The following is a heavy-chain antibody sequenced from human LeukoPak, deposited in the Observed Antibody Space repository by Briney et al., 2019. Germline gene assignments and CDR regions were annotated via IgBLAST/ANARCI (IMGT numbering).Heavy chain of an antibody. CDR2: IYHSGNT. V-gene: IGHV4-38-2*01. CDR3: ARADYSSSWSHEYYYMDV. Sequence: GSLRLSCAASGFTFNSYAFNWVRQAPGKGLEWIGTIYHSGNTYYNPSLKSRVTISVDTSKNQFSLSLSSATAADTAVNYCARADYSSSWSHEYYYMDVWGKGTTVTVSS. J-gene: IGHJ6*03. CDR1: GFTFNSYA. D-gene: IGHD6-13*01.